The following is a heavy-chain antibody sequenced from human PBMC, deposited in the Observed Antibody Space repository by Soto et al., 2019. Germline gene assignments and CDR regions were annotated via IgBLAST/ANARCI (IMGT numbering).Heavy chain of an antibody. V-gene: IGHV3-11*04. J-gene: IGHJ4*02. CDR2: ISSSGSTI. Sequence: GGSLRLSCAASGFTFSDYYMSWIRQATGKGLEWVSYISSSGSTIYYADYVKGRFTISRDNAKNSVSLQMNSLRADDTGVYYCARRPENFWSGYPEAFDYWGAGTLVTVSS. CDR3: ARRPENFWSGYPEAFDY. CDR1: GFTFSDYY. D-gene: IGHD3-3*01.